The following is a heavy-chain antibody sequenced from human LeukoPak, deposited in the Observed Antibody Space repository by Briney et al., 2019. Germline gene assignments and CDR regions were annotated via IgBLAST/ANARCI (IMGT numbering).Heavy chain of an antibody. CDR2: INPNSGGT. J-gene: IGHJ4*02. Sequence: ASVKVSCKASGYTFTGYYTHWVRQAPGQGLEWMGWINPNSGGTNYAQKFQGRVTMTRDTSISTAYMELSRLRSDDTAVYYCASDGGGYCSSTSCYNNFDYWGQGTLVTVSS. CDR3: ASDGGGYCSSTSCYNNFDY. V-gene: IGHV1-2*02. CDR1: GYTFTGYY. D-gene: IGHD2-2*02.